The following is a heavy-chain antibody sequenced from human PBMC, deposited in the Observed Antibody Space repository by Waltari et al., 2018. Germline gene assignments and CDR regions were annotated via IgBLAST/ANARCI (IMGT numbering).Heavy chain of an antibody. CDR1: GGSFSGYY. CDR2: INHRGST. CDR3: ARGKLRLSVYAAAPAPSY. D-gene: IGHD6-13*01. Sequence: QVQLQQWGAGLLKPSETLSLTCAVYGGSFSGYYWSWIRQPPGQGLAWIGEINHRGSTDYNPSLKSRVTLPVDTSKSQSSLKLSSVTAADTAVYYCARGKLRLSVYAAAPAPSYWGQGTLVTVSS. V-gene: IGHV4-34*01. J-gene: IGHJ4*02.